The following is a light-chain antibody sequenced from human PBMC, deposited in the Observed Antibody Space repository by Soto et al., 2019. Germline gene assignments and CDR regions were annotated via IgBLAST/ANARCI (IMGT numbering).Light chain of an antibody. CDR3: QQSYSTPRT. Sequence: DIEMTLTPTSLSASVGHIVTITCRASQSISSYLNWYQQKPGKAPKLLIYAASSLQSGVPSRFSGSGSGTDFTLTISSLQPEDFATYYCQQSYSTPRTFGHVT. CDR2: AAS. V-gene: IGKV1-39*01. J-gene: IGKJ1*01. CDR1: QSISSY.